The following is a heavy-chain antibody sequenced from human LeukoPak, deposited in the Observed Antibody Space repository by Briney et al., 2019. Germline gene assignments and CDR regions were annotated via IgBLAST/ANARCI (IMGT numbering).Heavy chain of an antibody. D-gene: IGHD3-10*01. CDR3: ARSYYGSGSYYNFDY. J-gene: IGHJ4*02. CDR1: GGSLSSYY. CDR2: IYYSGST. V-gene: IGHV4-59*01. Sequence: SETLSLTCTVSGGSLSSYYWSWIRQPPGKGLEWIGYIYYSGSTNYNPPLKSRVTISVDTSKNQFSLKLSSVTAADTAVYYCARSYYGSGSYYNFDYWGQGTLVTVSS.